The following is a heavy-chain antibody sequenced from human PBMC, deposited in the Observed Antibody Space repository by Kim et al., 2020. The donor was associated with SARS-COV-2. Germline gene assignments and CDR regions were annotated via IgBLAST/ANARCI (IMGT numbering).Heavy chain of an antibody. CDR2: INPNSGGT. CDR3: ARREMDASEWLQSGPFDY. Sequence: ASVKVSCKASGYTFTGYYIHWVRQAPGQGLEWMGWINPNSGGTKYAQKFQGRITLTRDTSMSTAYMELRRLGFDDTALYYCARREMDASEWLQSGPFDYWGQGALVFVSS. CDR1: GYTFTGYY. V-gene: IGHV1-2*02. J-gene: IGHJ4*02. D-gene: IGHD5-12*01.